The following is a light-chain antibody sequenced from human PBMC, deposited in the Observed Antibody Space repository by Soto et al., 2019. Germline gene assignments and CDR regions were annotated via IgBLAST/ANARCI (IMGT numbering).Light chain of an antibody. V-gene: IGLV2-8*01. CDR2: EVT. CDR1: SSDVGAYNY. J-gene: IGLJ3*02. Sequence: QSALTQPPSASGSPGQSVTISCTGTSSDVGAYNYVSWYHQHAGKAPKLVIYEVTKRPSVVPDSFSGSKSANTASLTFSGLQAADEADYYCSSLSSSNTWVFGGGTKLPVL. CDR3: SSLSSSNTWV.